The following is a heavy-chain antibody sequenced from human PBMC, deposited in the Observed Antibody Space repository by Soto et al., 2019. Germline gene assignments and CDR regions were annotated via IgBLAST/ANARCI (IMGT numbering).Heavy chain of an antibody. V-gene: IGHV3-23*01. CDR2: ISGSGGST. Sequence: EVQLLESGGGLVQPGGSLRLSCAASGFTFSSYDMSWVRQAPGKGLEWVSAISGSGGSTYYADSEKGPFTISRDNSKNTLYLQMNSLRAEDTAVYYCPKDSLQYQLLLFYYFDYWGQGTLVTVSS. CDR1: GFTFSSYD. J-gene: IGHJ4*02. D-gene: IGHD2-2*01. CDR3: PKDSLQYQLLLFYYFDY.